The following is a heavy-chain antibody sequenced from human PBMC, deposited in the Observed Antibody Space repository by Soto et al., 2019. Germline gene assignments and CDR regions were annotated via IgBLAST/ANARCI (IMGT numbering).Heavy chain of an antibody. Sequence: KPSETLSLTCTVSGDSISAYSWSWVRQPPGKGLEWIGNIHYNGNTKYSPSLKSRVTMSVDTSKNHFSLRLISVTAADTAIYFCAREGNLGRWPQPLDFWGQGTLVTVSS. D-gene: IGHD1-1*01. J-gene: IGHJ4*02. CDR3: AREGNLGRWPQPLDF. CDR1: GDSISAYS. V-gene: IGHV4-59*01. CDR2: IHYNGNT.